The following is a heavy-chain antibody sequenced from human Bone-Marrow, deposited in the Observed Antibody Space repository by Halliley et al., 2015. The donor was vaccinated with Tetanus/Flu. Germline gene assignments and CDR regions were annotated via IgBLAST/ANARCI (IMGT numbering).Heavy chain of an antibody. J-gene: IGHJ6*02. CDR2: IHCSGST. CDR1: GGSLSSGSHY. CDR3: ARGLGMDV. Sequence: GLVKPSETLSLTCTVSGGSLSSGSHYWGWIRQPPGKGLEWIGSIHCSGSTYYNPSLKSRVTISVDTSKNQFSLKLSSVTAADRAVYYCARGLGMDVWGQGTTVTVSS. V-gene: IGHV4-39*01.